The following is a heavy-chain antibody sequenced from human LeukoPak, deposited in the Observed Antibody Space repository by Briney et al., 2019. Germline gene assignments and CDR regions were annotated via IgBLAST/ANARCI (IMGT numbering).Heavy chain of an antibody. CDR2: IIPIFGTA. Sequence: ASVKVSCKASGGTFSSYAISWVRQAPGQGLEWMGGIIPIFGTANYAQKFQGRVTITTDESTSTAYMELSSQRSEDTAVYYCARGPGGYYYYYYMDVWGKGTTVTVSS. CDR3: ARGPGGYYYYYYMDV. V-gene: IGHV1-69*05. J-gene: IGHJ6*03. D-gene: IGHD3-10*01. CDR1: GGTFSSYA.